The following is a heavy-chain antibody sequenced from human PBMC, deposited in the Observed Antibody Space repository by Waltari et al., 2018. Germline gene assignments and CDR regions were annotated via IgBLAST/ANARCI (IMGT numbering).Heavy chain of an antibody. CDR1: GYSFSSYA. CDR3: ARDEISAAGSLYYYYGLDV. Sequence: QVQLVQSGAEVMKPGASMKISCQTSGYSFSSYAIHWVRQAHGQRLEWVGWINPASGHTKYSQKFEGRVTITSETSADTVYMELTSLTSEDTAVFYCARDEISAAGSLYYYYGLDVWGQGTPVTVS. J-gene: IGHJ6*02. D-gene: IGHD6-13*01. CDR2: INPASGHT. V-gene: IGHV1-3*01.